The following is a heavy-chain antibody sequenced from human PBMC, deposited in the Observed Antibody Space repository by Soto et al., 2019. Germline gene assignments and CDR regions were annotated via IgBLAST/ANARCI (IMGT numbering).Heavy chain of an antibody. CDR2: IRSKANSYAT. Sequence: EVQLVESGGGLVQPGGSLKLSCAASGFTFSGSAMHWVRQASGKGLEWVGRIRSKANSYATAYAASVKGRFTISRDDSKNTAYLQMNSLKTEDTAVYHCTSRSMVRGVISSDYWGQGTLVTVSS. CDR1: GFTFSGSA. D-gene: IGHD3-10*01. CDR3: TSRSMVRGVISSDY. V-gene: IGHV3-73*02. J-gene: IGHJ4*02.